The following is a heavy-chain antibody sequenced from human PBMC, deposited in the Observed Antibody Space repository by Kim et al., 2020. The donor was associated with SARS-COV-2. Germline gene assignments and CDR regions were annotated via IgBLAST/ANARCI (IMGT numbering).Heavy chain of an antibody. CDR3: AAGDYGDYVRDVYYYYGMDV. J-gene: IGHJ6*02. CDR1: GFTFTSSA. CDR2: IVVGSGNT. Sequence: SVKVSCKASGFTFTSSAVQWVRQARGQRLEWIGWIVVGSGNTNYAQKFQERVTITRDMSTSTAYMELSSLRSEDTAVYYCAAGDYGDYVRDVYYYYGMDVWGQGTTVTVSS. V-gene: IGHV1-58*01. D-gene: IGHD4-17*01.